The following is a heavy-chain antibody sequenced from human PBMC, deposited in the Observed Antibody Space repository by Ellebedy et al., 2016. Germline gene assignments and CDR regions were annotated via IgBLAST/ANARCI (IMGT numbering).Heavy chain of an antibody. J-gene: IGHJ4*02. Sequence: GGSLRLSCAVSGFIVSDNYMSWVRQAPGKGLEWVAIIYRSGSTFYPDSAKGRFTISRDNSKNTLYLHLNSLRVEDTAIYYCAGDSSGITAAGTSLHYWGQGTLVTVSS. CDR2: IYRSGST. CDR3: AGDSSGITAAGTSLHY. CDR1: GFIVSDNY. D-gene: IGHD6-13*01. V-gene: IGHV3-53*01.